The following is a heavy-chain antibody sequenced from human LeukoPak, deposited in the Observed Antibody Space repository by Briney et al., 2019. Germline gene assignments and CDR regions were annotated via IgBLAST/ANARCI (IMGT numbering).Heavy chain of an antibody. CDR1: GGSISISY. D-gene: IGHD3-22*01. Sequence: PSETLSLTCTVSGGSISISYWSCVRQPPGKGLEWIGYIYYSGSAYYNPSLKSRVTMSVDTSKNQFSLKLSSVTSADTAVYFCAREHFNFYDSSGFLIWFDPWGQGTLVTVSS. CDR3: AREHFNFYDSSGFLIWFDP. CDR2: IYYSGSA. V-gene: IGHV4-59*01. J-gene: IGHJ5*02.